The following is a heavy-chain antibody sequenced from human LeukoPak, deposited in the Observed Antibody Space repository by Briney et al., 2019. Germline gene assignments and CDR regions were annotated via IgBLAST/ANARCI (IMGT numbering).Heavy chain of an antibody. J-gene: IGHJ6*03. D-gene: IGHD2-2*01. CDR1: GFTFSSYA. CDR3: AKWAGYCSSTSCYHYYYMDV. V-gene: IGHV3-23*01. CDR2: ISGSGGST. Sequence: GGSLRLSCAASGFTFSSYAMSWVRQAPGKGLEWVSAISGSGGSTYYADSVKGRFPISRDNSKNTLYLQMNSLRAEDTAVYYYAKWAGYCSSTSCYHYYYMDVWGKGTTVTVSS.